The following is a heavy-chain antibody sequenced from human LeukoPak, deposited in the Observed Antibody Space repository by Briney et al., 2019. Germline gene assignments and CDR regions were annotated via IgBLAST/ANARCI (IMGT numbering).Heavy chain of an antibody. CDR1: GYTFTSYG. V-gene: IGHV1-18*01. Sequence: VSVKVSCKASGYTFTSYGISWVRQAPGQGLEWMGWISAYNGNTNYAQKLQGRVTMTTDTSTSTAYMELRSLRSDDTAVYYCARAVLQYYYDSSGYYFDYWGQGTLVTVSS. CDR3: ARAVLQYYYDSSGYYFDY. J-gene: IGHJ4*02. CDR2: ISAYNGNT. D-gene: IGHD3-22*01.